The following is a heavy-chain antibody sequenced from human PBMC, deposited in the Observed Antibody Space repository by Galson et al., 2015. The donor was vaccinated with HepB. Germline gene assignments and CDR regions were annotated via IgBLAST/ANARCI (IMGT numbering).Heavy chain of an antibody. D-gene: IGHD3-10*01. CDR2: ISWNSDFT. CDR1: GFTFEDYA. CDR3: AQDITYYYGSVSYFVGMDV. Sequence: SLRLSCAASGFTFEDYAMHWVRQVPRKGLEWASGISWNSDFTDYADSVRGRFTISRDNAKNSLYLQMNSLRAEDTALYYCAQDITYYYGSVSYFVGMDVWGQGTTVTVSS. J-gene: IGHJ6*02. V-gene: IGHV3-9*01.